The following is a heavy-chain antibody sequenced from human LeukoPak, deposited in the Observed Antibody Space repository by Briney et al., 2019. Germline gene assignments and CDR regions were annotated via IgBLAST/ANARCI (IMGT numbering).Heavy chain of an antibody. Sequence: PGRSLRLSCAASGFTFITYGMHWVRQAPGKGLEWVALIWYDGSYKYYADSAKGRFTISRDNSKNTLYLQMNSLRAEDTAVYYCAREYYDSSDYPRQHYFDYWGQGTLVTVSS. J-gene: IGHJ4*02. V-gene: IGHV3-33*01. CDR1: GFTFITYG. CDR3: AREYYDSSDYPRQHYFDY. CDR2: IWYDGSYK. D-gene: IGHD3-22*01.